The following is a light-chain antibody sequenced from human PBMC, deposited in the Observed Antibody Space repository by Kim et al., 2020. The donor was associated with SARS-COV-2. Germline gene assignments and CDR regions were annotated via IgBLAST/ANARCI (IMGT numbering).Light chain of an antibody. CDR1: QSLVHTDGNTY. CDR2: EVS. V-gene: IGKV2-30*02. Sequence: VVMTQSPLSLPVTLGQPASISCRASQSLVHTDGNTYLNWFQQRPGHSPRRLIYEVSIRDSGVPDRFSGSGSGTDFTLRISRVEAEDVGVYYCMDGEHKIFGQGTKLE. J-gene: IGKJ2*01. CDR3: MDGEHKI.